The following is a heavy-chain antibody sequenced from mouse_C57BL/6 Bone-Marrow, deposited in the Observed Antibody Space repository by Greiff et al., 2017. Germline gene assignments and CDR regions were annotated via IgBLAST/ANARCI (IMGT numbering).Heavy chain of an antibody. CDR3: ARDYPFAY. CDR1: GYTFTSYW. V-gene: IGHV1-59*01. D-gene: IGHD1-1*02. J-gene: IGHJ3*01. Sequence: QVQPQQPGAELVRPGTSVKLSCKASGYTFTSYWMHWVKQRPGQGLEWIGVIDPSDSYTNYNQKFKGKATLTVDTSSSTAYMQLSSLTSEDSAVYYCARDYPFAYWGQGTLVTVSA. CDR2: IDPSDSYT.